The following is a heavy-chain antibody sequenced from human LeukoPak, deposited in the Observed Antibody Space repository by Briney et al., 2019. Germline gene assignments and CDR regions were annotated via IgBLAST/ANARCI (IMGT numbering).Heavy chain of an antibody. CDR2: INPNSGGT. Sequence: ASVKVSCKASGYTFTGYYMHWVRQAPGQGLEWMGWINPNSGGTNYAQKFQGRVTMTRDTSISTAYMELSRLRSDDTAVYYCARGGFIVVVPAAIRKGNWFDPWGQGTLVTVSS. J-gene: IGHJ5*02. D-gene: IGHD2-2*02. CDR1: GYTFTGYY. V-gene: IGHV1-2*02. CDR3: ARGGFIVVVPAAIRKGNWFDP.